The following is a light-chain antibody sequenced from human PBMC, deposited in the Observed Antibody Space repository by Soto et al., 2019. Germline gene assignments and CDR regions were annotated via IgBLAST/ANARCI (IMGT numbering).Light chain of an antibody. CDR3: QKYNNAPIT. CDR1: QSITGW. CDR2: DAS. J-gene: IGKJ5*01. V-gene: IGKV1-5*01. Sequence: QMTQFPSTSSASEGYTFTSPPRASQSITGWLAWYQQKPGKAPKLLIYDASSLESGVPSRFSGSGSGTDFTLTISSLQPEDVATYYCQKYNNAPITFGQGTRLEIK.